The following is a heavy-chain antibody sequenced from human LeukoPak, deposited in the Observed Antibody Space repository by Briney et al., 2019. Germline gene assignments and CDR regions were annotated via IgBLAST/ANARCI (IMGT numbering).Heavy chain of an antibody. D-gene: IGHD3-22*01. J-gene: IGHJ4*02. CDR1: GGTFSSYA. Sequence: ASVKVSCKASGGTFSSYAISWVRQAPGQGLEWMGWISAYNGNTNYAQKLQGRVTMTTDTSTSTAYMELRSLRSDDTAVYYCARVPPPRIHSSGFDYWGQGTLVTVSS. CDR3: ARVPPPRIHSSGFDY. V-gene: IGHV1-18*01. CDR2: ISAYNGNT.